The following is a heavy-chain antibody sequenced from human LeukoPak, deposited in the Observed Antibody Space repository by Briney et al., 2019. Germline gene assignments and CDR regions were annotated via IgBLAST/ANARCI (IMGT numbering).Heavy chain of an antibody. Sequence: PSETLSLTCTVSGGSISSYYWSWIRQPPGKGLEWIGYIYYSGSTNYNPSLKSRVTISVDTSKNQFSLKLSSVTAADTAVYYCARRVGCGGDCSGWFDPWGQGTLVTVPS. CDR2: IYYSGST. CDR1: GGSISSYY. D-gene: IGHD2-21*02. CDR3: ARRVGCGGDCSGWFDP. V-gene: IGHV4-59*08. J-gene: IGHJ5*02.